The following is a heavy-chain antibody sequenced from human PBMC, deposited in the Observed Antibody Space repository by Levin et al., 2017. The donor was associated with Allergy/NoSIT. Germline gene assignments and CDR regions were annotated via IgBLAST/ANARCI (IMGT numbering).Heavy chain of an antibody. J-gene: IGHJ6*02. CDR3: ARAPGELEPTSYYYYYGMDV. Sequence: ASVKVSCKASGYTFTGYYMHWVRQAPGQGLEWMGWINPNSGGTNYAQKFQGRVTMTRDTSISTAYMELSRLRSDDTAVYYCARAPGELEPTSYYYYYGMDVWGQGTTVTVSS. CDR1: GYTFTGYY. CDR2: INPNSGGT. V-gene: IGHV1-2*02. D-gene: IGHD1-1*01.